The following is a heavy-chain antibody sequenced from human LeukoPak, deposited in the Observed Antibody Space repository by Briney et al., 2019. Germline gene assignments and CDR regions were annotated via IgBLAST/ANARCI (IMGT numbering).Heavy chain of an antibody. CDR1: GYTFTSYG. D-gene: IGHD5-18*01. Sequence: GASVKVSCKAVGYTFTSYGISWMQQAPGQGLEWMGWISAYNGNTNYAQKLQGRVTMTTDTSTSTAYMELRSLRSDDTAMYYCARDRMDTGTYFDYWGQETLVTVSS. CDR3: ARDRMDTGTYFDY. J-gene: IGHJ4*02. V-gene: IGHV1-18*01. CDR2: ISAYNGNT.